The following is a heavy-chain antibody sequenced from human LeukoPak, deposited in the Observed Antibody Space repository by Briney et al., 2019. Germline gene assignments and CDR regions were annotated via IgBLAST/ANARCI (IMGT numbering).Heavy chain of an antibody. CDR1: GYSISSGYY. Sequence: PSEALSLTCTVSGYSISSGYYWGWIRQPPGKGLKWIGSIYHSGSTYYNPSLKSRVTISVDTSKNQFSLKLSSVTAADTAVYYCARDEGSEQLANWFDPWGQGTLVTVSS. CDR3: ARDEGSEQLANWFDP. V-gene: IGHV4-38-2*02. J-gene: IGHJ5*02. CDR2: IYHSGST. D-gene: IGHD6-13*01.